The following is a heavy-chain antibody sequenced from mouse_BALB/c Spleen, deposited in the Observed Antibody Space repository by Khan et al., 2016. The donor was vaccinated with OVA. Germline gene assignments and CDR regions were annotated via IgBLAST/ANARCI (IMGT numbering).Heavy chain of an antibody. CDR2: INPSNGGT. CDR3: TRSGYGTCGD. Sequence: QVQLQQSGAELVKPGASVRLSCKASGYTFTSYYLYWVKQRPGQGLEWIGDINPSNGGTNFNEKFKTKATLTVDKSYSTAYMELSSLTSEDSAVYYCTRSGYGTCGDWGQGTLVTVSA. D-gene: IGHD1-1*02. CDR1: GYTFTSYY. J-gene: IGHJ3*01. V-gene: IGHV1S81*02.